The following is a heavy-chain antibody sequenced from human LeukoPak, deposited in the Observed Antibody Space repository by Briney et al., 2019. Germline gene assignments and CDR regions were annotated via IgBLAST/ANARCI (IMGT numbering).Heavy chain of an antibody. D-gene: IGHD2-15*01. J-gene: IGHJ3*02. CDR2: ISGSGGRT. CDR3: AMTMKYCSGGTCQEAFEI. V-gene: IGHV3-23*01. Sequence: GGSLRLSRAASGFTFSTHAMSWVRQAPGKGLEWVSAISGSGGRTYHADSVKGRFTISRDNSKNTLFLQMNSLRAEDTAIYYCAMTMKYCSGGTCQEAFEIWGQGTMVTVSS. CDR1: GFTFSTHA.